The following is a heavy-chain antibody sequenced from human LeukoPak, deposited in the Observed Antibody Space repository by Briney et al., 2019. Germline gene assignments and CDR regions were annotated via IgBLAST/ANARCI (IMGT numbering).Heavy chain of an antibody. CDR2: ISHDGNTG. CDR3: ARDFNWAFDY. D-gene: IGHD3-16*01. CDR1: KFMFSAYN. J-gene: IGHJ4*02. Sequence: GGSLRLSCAASKFMFSAYNMHWVRQVPGKGLEWLAIISHDGNTGHYADSVKGRFTISRDNSKDTVDLQMNSLRADDTAVYYCARDFNWAFDYWGQGTLVTVSS. V-gene: IGHV3-30-3*01.